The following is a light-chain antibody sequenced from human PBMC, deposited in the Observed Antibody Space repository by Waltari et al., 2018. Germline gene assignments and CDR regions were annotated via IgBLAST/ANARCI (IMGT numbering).Light chain of an antibody. CDR3: YSTDNSGNHNV. V-gene: IGLV3-10*01. Sequence: SYELTQPPSVSVSPGQTARITCSGDALPKKYAYWYQQKSGQAPVLVIYEDRKRPSGIPERFSGSSSGTMATLTIRGAQVEDEADYYCYSTDNSGNHNVFGSGTKVTVL. CDR2: EDR. CDR1: ALPKKY. J-gene: IGLJ6*01.